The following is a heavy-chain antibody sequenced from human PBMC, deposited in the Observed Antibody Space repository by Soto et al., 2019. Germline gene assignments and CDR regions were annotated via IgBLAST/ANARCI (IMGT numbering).Heavy chain of an antibody. D-gene: IGHD3-22*01. CDR2: MNPNSGNT. CDR1: GYTFTSYD. J-gene: IGHJ6*02. V-gene: IGHV1-8*01. CDR3: AREVVSRGMDV. Sequence: QVQLVQSGAEVKKPGASVKVSCKTSGYTFTSYDISWVRQATGQGLEWMGWMNPNSGNTGYAQKFQXXVTMTRNTSISTAYMDLSSLRSEDTAVYYCAREVVSRGMDVWGQGTTVTVSS.